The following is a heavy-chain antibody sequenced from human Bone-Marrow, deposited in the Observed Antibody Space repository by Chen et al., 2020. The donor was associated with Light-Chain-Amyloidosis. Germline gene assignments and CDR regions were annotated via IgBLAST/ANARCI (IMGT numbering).Heavy chain of an antibody. D-gene: IGHD4-4*01. CDR3: ASHSPGDYGNQGSDY. J-gene: IGHJ4*02. Sequence: QVQLQESGPGLVEPSQTLSLTCNVFGDSIGSGEYYWNWIRQSPGKGLEWIGYIYYSGNSYYNPSLKSRATISVDTSKNQFSLKLTSVTAEDTAVYYCASHSPGDYGNQGSDYWGQGTLVTVSS. CDR2: IYYSGNS. V-gene: IGHV4-30-4*01. CDR1: GDSIGSGEYY.